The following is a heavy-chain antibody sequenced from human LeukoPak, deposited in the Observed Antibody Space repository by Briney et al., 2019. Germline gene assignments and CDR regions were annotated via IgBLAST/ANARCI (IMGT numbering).Heavy chain of an antibody. J-gene: IGHJ3*02. CDR3: ARQDLGNAFDI. CDR2: MNPNSGNT. D-gene: IGHD1-26*01. V-gene: IGHV1-8*02. CDR1: GYTFTGYY. Sequence: ASVKVSCKASGYTFTGYYMHWVRQAPGQGLEWMGWMNPNSGNTGYAQKFQGRVTMTRNTSISTAYMELSSLRSEDTAVYYCARQDLGNAFDIWGQGTMVTVSS.